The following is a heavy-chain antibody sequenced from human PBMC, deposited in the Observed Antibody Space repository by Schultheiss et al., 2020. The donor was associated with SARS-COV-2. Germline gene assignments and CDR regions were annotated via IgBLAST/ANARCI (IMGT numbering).Heavy chain of an antibody. D-gene: IGHD4-17*01. V-gene: IGHV3-23*01. CDR2: ISGSSGNI. Sequence: GGSLRLSCAASGFTFDDYAMHWVRQAPGKGLEWVSDISGSSGNIYYADSVKGRFTISRDNSKNTLFLQMDSLRAEDTAVYYCARVRATVKGGNYFDYWGQGTLVTVSS. J-gene: IGHJ4*02. CDR1: GFTFDDYA. CDR3: ARVRATVKGGNYFDY.